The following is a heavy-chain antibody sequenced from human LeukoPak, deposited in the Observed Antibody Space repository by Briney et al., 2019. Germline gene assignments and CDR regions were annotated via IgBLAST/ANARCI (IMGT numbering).Heavy chain of an antibody. D-gene: IGHD3-16*01. Sequence: GGSVRLSCAACGFTFSSYDMHWVRQATGKGLEWVSAIGSAGDTYYPGSVKGQFTISRENAKNSLYLQMNSLRAEDTAVYYCARGGRYAYFLDYWGQGTLVTVSS. CDR3: ARGGRYAYFLDY. CDR1: GFTFSSYD. V-gene: IGHV3-13*03. J-gene: IGHJ4*02. CDR2: IGSAGDT.